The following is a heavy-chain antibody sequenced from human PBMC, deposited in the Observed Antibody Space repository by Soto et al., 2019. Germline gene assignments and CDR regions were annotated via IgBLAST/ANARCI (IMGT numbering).Heavy chain of an antibody. Sequence: SETLSLTCTVSGGSISSSSYYWGWIRQPPGKGLEWIGSIYYSGSTYYNPSLKSRVTISVDTSKNQFSLKLSSVTAADTAVYYCSRTDCSGGSCYLAGDAFDIWGQGTMVTVSS. CDR2: IYYSGST. CDR1: GGSISSSSYY. CDR3: SRTDCSGGSCYLAGDAFDI. D-gene: IGHD2-15*01. V-gene: IGHV4-39*01. J-gene: IGHJ3*02.